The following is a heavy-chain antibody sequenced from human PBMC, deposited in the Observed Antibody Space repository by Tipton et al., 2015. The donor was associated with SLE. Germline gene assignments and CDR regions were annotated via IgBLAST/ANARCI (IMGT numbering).Heavy chain of an antibody. Sequence: SLRLSCVASGFSFSTYAMTWVRQAPGKGLEWVAFIRYDGSDKYYADAVKGRFTISRDNSKNTLDLQMNSLRAEDTAVYYCAKDDTLWGYGYFDYWGQGTLVTVSS. V-gene: IGHV3-30*02. CDR1: GFSFSTYA. D-gene: IGHD4/OR15-4a*01. CDR2: IRYDGSDK. CDR3: AKDDTLWGYGYFDY. J-gene: IGHJ4*02.